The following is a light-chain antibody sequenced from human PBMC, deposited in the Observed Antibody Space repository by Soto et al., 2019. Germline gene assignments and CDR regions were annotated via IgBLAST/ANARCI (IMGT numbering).Light chain of an antibody. V-gene: IGLV2-23*03. J-gene: IGLJ1*01. Sequence: QSALTQPAPGCGSPGQSLTISCTGTSSDVGCYNLASCYQQHPGNAPKLMLYEGSYRPSGVSNRFSGPQSGNTASLAISGLQAEDEADYYCCSYAGSSTFYVFGSGSKVTGL. CDR2: EGS. CDR3: CSYAGSSTFYV. CDR1: SSDVGCYNL.